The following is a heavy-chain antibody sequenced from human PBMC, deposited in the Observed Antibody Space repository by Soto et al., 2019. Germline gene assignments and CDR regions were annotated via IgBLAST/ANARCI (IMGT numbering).Heavy chain of an antibody. CDR2: TNSDGSDT. D-gene: IGHD6-19*01. Sequence: EVQLVESGGGLVPPGGSLRLSCEASGFTLSSYWMYWVRQAPGKGLVWVSRTNSDGSDTSYAYSVKGRFTISRDNAKNTLYLQMISLRAEDTAVYYCARDRGWSLFDYWGQGTLVTVYS. J-gene: IGHJ4*02. CDR1: GFTLSSYW. V-gene: IGHV3-74*01. CDR3: ARDRGWSLFDY.